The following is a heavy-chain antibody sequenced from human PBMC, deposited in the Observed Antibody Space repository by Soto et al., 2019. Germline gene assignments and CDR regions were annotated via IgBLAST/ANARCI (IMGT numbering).Heavy chain of an antibody. CDR2: IYDSGTT. D-gene: IGHD6-19*01. Sequence: SETLSLTCTVSGASISSYYWSWIRQPPGKGLEWIGYIYDSGTTNYNPSLESRVTMSVDTSRNQFSLRLSSVTAADTAMYFCAGPHTSGYYVPFDYWGQGALVTVSS. CDR3: AGPHTSGYYVPFDY. CDR1: GASISSYY. J-gene: IGHJ4*02. V-gene: IGHV4-59*01.